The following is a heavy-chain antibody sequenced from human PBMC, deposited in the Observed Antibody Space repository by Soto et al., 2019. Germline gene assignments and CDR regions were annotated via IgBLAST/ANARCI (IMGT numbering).Heavy chain of an antibody. V-gene: IGHV4-59*08. J-gene: IGHJ4*01. D-gene: IGHD3-16*01. CDR2: IYYSGST. CDR1: GGSISSYY. CDR3: ARPSGSYFVY. Sequence: SETLSHTCTVSGGSISSYYWSWIRQPPGKGLEWIGYIYYSGSTTYHPSLNSLLPLSVDTSKTHFSLKLSSVTPADTSFYYCARPSGSYFVYWRHGTLVTVPS.